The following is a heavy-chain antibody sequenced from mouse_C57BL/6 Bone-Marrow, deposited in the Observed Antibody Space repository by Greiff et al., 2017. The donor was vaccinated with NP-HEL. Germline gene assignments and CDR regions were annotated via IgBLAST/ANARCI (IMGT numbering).Heavy chain of an antibody. J-gene: IGHJ2*01. Sequence: EVKLVESGGGLVQPGGSLKLSCAASGFTFSDYYMYWVRQIPEKRLEWVAYISNGGGSTYYPDTVKGRFTISRDNAKNTLYLQMSRLKSEDTAMYYCARRGPDYDYWGQGTTLTVSS. CDR2: ISNGGGST. CDR1: GFTFSDYY. V-gene: IGHV5-12*01. D-gene: IGHD3-3*01. CDR3: ARRGPDYDY.